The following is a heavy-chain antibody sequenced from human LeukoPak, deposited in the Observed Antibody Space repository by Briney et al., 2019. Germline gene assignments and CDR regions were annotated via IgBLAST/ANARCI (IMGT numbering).Heavy chain of an antibody. V-gene: IGHV4-59*01. J-gene: IGHJ3*02. CDR3: ARDVSGAGTRRVFDI. D-gene: IGHD6-13*01. CDR2: IYYSGST. Sequence: PSETLSLTCSVSGGSISSYYWSWIRQTPEKGLEWIGYIYYSGSTNYNPSLQSRVTISVDTSKDQFSLKLNSVTAADTAVYYCARDVSGAGTRRVFDIWGQGTMVTVSS. CDR1: GGSISSYY.